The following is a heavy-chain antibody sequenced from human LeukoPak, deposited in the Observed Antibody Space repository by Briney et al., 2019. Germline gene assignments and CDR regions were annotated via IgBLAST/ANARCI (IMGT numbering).Heavy chain of an antibody. CDR2: ISGSCGST. Sequence: GGSLRLSCAASGFTFSSYSMSGVRQAPGKGLEGVSAISGSCGSTYYADSVKGRFTISRDNSKNTLYLQMKSLRAEDTAVYHCLQDFRRGPLDYWGQGTLVTVSS. D-gene: IGHD3-10*01. V-gene: IGHV3-23*01. CDR1: GFTFSSYS. J-gene: IGHJ4*02. CDR3: LQDFRRGPLDY.